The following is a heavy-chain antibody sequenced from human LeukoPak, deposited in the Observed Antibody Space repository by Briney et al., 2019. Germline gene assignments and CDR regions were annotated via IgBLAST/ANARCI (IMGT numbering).Heavy chain of an antibody. Sequence: ASVKVSCKASGYTFTGYYMHWVRQAPGQGLEWMGWINPSSGGTNYAQKFQGRVTMTRDTSISTAYMELSRLRSDDTAVYYCARFYPTVTTATHSYFDYWGQGTLVTVSS. CDR1: GYTFTGYY. CDR3: ARFYPTVTTATHSYFDY. V-gene: IGHV1-2*02. CDR2: INPSSGGT. D-gene: IGHD4-17*01. J-gene: IGHJ4*02.